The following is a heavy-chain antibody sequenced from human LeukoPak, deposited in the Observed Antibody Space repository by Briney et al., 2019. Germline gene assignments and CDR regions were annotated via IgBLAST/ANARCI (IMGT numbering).Heavy chain of an antibody. CDR3: ARLPVFGVTQLADY. Sequence: PSETLSLTCTVSGGSISSSSYYWGWIRQPPGKGLEWIGSIYYSGSTYYNPSLKSRVTISVDTSKNQFSLKLSPVTAADTAVYYCARLPVFGVTQLADYWGQGTLVTVSS. CDR2: IYYSGST. D-gene: IGHD3-3*01. V-gene: IGHV4-39*01. CDR1: GGSISSSSYY. J-gene: IGHJ4*02.